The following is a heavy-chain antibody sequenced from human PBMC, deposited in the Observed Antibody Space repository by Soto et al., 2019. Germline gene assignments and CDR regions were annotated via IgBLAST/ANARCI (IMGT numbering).Heavy chain of an antibody. J-gene: IGHJ4*02. CDR2: IKHDTSEA. Sequence: DVQLVESGGGWVQPGRSLRLSCAASGFKFSDYWMSWVRQAPGKGLEWVGNIKHDTSEAHYADSVKGRFTITRDNIKNFLFLQMMDLRADDTASYYCASDGLLFSGPYRPSRFDYWGLGALVTVSS. V-gene: IGHV3-7*03. CDR1: GFKFSDYW. CDR3: ASDGLLFSGPYRPSRFDY. D-gene: IGHD3-16*02.